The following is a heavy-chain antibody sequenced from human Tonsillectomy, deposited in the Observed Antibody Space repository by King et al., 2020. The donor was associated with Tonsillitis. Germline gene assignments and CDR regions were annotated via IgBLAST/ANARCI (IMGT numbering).Heavy chain of an antibody. V-gene: IGHV4-61*01. Sequence: HVQLQESGPGLVKPSETLSLTCTVSGGSVSSGSSYRSWIRQPPGKGREWIGYIYYYSGRTNYNPSLKSRVTISVDTSKNQFSLKLSSVTAADTAVYYCASHLTLGYCSDGSCYVWGQGTRVTVSS. D-gene: IGHD2-15*01. CDR2: IYYYSGRT. CDR3: ASHLTLGYCSDGSCYV. CDR1: GGSVSSGSSY. J-gene: IGHJ1*01.